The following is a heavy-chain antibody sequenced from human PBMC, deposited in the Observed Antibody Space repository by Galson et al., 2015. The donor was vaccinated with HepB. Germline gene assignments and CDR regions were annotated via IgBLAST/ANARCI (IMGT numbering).Heavy chain of an antibody. CDR2: IIPIFGTA. CDR3: ARASLGYCSGGSCQGLAY. Sequence: SVKVSCKASGGTFSSYAISWVRQAPGQGLEWMGGIIPIFGTANYAQKFQGRVTITADESTSTAYMELSSLRSEDTAVYYCARASLGYCSGGSCQGLAYWGQGTLVTVSS. CDR1: GGTFSSYA. V-gene: IGHV1-69*13. D-gene: IGHD2-15*01. J-gene: IGHJ4*02.